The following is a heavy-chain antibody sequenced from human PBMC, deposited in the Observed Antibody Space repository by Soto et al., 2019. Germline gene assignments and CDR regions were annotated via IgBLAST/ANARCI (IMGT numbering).Heavy chain of an antibody. CDR1: GYTFTDYY. CDR3: ATCSGGSCYANWFDP. V-gene: IGHV1-2*02. D-gene: IGHD2-15*01. CDR2: INPKSGGT. J-gene: IGHJ5*02. Sequence: QVQLVQSGAEVKKPGASVKVSCKASGYTFTDYYMHWVRQAPGQGLEWMGWINPKSGGTNYAQKFQGRVTMTRDTSISTAYMELSWLRSDETAVYYCATCSGGSCYANWFDPWGQGTLVTVSS.